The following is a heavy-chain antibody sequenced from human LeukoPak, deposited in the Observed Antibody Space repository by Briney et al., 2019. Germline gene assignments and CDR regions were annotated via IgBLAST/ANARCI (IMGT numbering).Heavy chain of an antibody. CDR2: IHPADSGT. D-gene: IGHD3-22*01. CDR1: GYSFSSYW. V-gene: IGHV5-51*01. Sequence: GDSLKISCTGSGYSFSSYWIGWVRQVPGKGLELMRIIHPADSGTRYSPSFQGQVTISADKSISTAYLQWSSLKDSDTAIYYCARHVGHYYDSSGYYLDYWGQGTLVTVSS. CDR3: ARHVGHYYDSSGYYLDY. J-gene: IGHJ4*02.